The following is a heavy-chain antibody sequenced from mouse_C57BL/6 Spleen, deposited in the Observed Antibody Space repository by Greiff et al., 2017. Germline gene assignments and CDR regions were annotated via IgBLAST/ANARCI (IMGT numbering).Heavy chain of an antibody. V-gene: IGHV1-59*01. Sequence: QVQLQQPGAELVRPGTSVKLSCKASGYTFTSYWMHWVKQRPGQGLEWIGVIDPSDSYTNYNQQFKGKATLTVDTSSSTAYMQLSSLTSEDSAVYYCARRGYYGSSPWFAYWGQGTLVTVSA. CDR1: GYTFTSYW. CDR2: IDPSDSYT. J-gene: IGHJ3*01. CDR3: ARRGYYGSSPWFAY. D-gene: IGHD1-1*01.